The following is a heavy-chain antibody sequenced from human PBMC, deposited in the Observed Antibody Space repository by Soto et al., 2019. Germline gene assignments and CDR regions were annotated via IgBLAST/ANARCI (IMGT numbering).Heavy chain of an antibody. D-gene: IGHD7-27*01. V-gene: IGHV4-34*01. CDR2: INPSGST. CDR3: ARGWGRIFDY. CDR1: GGSFSGYY. Sequence: QVQLQQWGAGLLKPSETLSLTCAVYGGSFSGYYWNWIRQPPGKGLEWIGGINPSGSTNYNPSLKXRVPLSVDTSKNQFSRKLSSVTDADTAVYYCARGWGRIFDYWGQGTLVTVSS. J-gene: IGHJ4*02.